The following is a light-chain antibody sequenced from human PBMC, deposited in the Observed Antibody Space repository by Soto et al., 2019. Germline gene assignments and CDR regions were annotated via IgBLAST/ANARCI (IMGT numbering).Light chain of an antibody. Sequence: EVGLTQSPGTLSLSAGERATLSCRASQSVSSNYLAWYQQTPGQSPRLLIYGASNRASGISDRFSGSGSGTDFTLTIYRLEPEDFAVYYCQQYDTSPWTFGQGTKV. V-gene: IGKV3-20*01. J-gene: IGKJ1*01. CDR1: QSVSSNY. CDR3: QQYDTSPWT. CDR2: GAS.